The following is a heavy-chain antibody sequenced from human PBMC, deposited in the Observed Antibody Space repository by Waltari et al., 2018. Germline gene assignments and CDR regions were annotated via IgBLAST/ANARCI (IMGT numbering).Heavy chain of an antibody. J-gene: IGHJ4*02. CDR1: GGSISSSSYY. V-gene: IGHV4-39*07. Sequence: QLQLQESGPGLVKPSETLSLTCTVSGGSISSSSYYWGWIRQPPGKGLEWIGSIYYSGSTYYNPSLKSRVTISVDTSKNQFSLKLSSVTAADTAVYYCARVRRVGWVSYYFDYWGQGTLVTVSS. D-gene: IGHD3-16*02. CDR2: IYYSGST. CDR3: ARVRRVGWVSYYFDY.